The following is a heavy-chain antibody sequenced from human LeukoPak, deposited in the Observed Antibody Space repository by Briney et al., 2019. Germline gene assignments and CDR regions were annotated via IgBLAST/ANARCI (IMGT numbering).Heavy chain of an antibody. CDR1: EFTFSIFE. J-gene: IGHJ4*02. Sequence: PGGSLRLSCAASEFTFSIFEMNWVRQAPGKGLEWVSYISSSGSTIYYADSVKGRFTISRDNAKNSLYLQMNSLRAEDTAVYYCARETDSTLFDYWGQGTLVSVSS. V-gene: IGHV3-48*03. CDR3: ARETDSTLFDY. D-gene: IGHD2-2*01. CDR2: ISSSGSTI.